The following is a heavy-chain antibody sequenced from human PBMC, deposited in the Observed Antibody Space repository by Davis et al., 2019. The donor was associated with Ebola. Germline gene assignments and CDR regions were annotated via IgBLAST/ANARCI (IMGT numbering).Heavy chain of an antibody. Sequence: GESLKISCAASGFTVSSNYMSWVRQAPGKGLEWVSVIYSGGSTYYADSVEGRFTISRDNSKNTLYLQMNSLRAEDTAVYYCARSGYGSGIPRGHFDYWGQGTLVTVSS. D-gene: IGHD3-10*01. CDR3: ARSGYGSGIPRGHFDY. V-gene: IGHV3-53*01. J-gene: IGHJ4*02. CDR1: GFTVSSNY. CDR2: IYSGGST.